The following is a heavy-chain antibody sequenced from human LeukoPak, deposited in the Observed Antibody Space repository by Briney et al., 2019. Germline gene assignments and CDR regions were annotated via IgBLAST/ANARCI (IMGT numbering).Heavy chain of an antibody. Sequence: SETLSLTCTVSGGSISSDYWSWIRQPAGKGLDWIGRISCRGSTKYNPSLKSRVTMSVDTSKNQFSLRLTSVTAADTAVYYCARVVVVPAANAFDAFDIWGQGTMVTVSS. CDR3: ARVVVVPAANAFDAFDI. J-gene: IGHJ3*02. D-gene: IGHD2-2*01. V-gene: IGHV4-4*07. CDR2: ISCRGST. CDR1: GGSISSDY.